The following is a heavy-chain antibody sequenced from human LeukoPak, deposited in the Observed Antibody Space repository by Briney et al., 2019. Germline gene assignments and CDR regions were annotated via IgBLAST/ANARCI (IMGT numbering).Heavy chain of an antibody. V-gene: IGHV1-8*01. Sequence: ASVKVSCKASGFTFTSHDYNWVRQATGQGLEWMGWMNPNSGNTGYAQKFQGRVTITRDTSASTAYMELSSLRSEDTAVYYCARFLGGSYGMDVWGQGTTVTVSS. CDR1: GFTFTSHD. D-gene: IGHD1-26*01. CDR2: MNPNSGNT. CDR3: ARFLGGSYGMDV. J-gene: IGHJ6*02.